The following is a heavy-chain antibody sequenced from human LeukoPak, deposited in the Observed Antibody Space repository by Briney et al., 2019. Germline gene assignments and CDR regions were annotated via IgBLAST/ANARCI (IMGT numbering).Heavy chain of an antibody. CDR2: IKSKTDGGTT. Sequence: GGSLRLSCAASGFTFSNAWMSWVRQAPGKGLEWVGRIKSKTDGGTTDYAAPVKGRFTISRDDSKNTLYLQMNSLKTEDTAVYYCTTDWAGYYYGSGSYGVFDYWGQGTLVTVSS. CDR3: TTDWAGYYYGSGSYGVFDY. V-gene: IGHV3-15*01. J-gene: IGHJ4*02. CDR1: GFTFSNAW. D-gene: IGHD3-10*01.